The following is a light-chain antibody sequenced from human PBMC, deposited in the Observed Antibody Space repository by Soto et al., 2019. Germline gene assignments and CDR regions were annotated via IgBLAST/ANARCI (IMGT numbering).Light chain of an antibody. J-gene: IGLJ1*01. CDR1: SSDVGGYNY. V-gene: IGLV2-14*01. CDR3: SSYTSSSTLV. CDR2: EVS. Sequence: VLTQPASVSGSPGQSITISCTGTSSDVGGYNYVSWYQQHPGKAPKLMIYEVSNRPSGVSNRFSGSKSGNTASLTISGLQAEDEADYYGSSYTSSSTLVFGTGTKGTVL.